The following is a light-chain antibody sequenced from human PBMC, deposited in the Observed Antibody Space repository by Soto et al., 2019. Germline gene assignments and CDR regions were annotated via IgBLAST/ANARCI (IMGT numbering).Light chain of an antibody. CDR3: SSYAGSNKDV. CDR2: EVN. V-gene: IGLV2-8*01. J-gene: IGLJ1*01. CDR1: SSDVGGYNS. Sequence: QSVLTQPPSASGSPGQSVTISCTGTSSDVGGYNSVSWYQQHSGKAPKLMIFEVNKRPSGVPDRFSGSKSGNTASLTVSGLQAEDEADYYCSSYAGSNKDVFGTGTKLTVL.